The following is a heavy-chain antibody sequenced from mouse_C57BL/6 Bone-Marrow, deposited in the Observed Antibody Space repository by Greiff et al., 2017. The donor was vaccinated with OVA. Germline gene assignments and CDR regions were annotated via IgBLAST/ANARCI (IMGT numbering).Heavy chain of an antibody. V-gene: IGHV1-82*01. D-gene: IGHD1-1*01. J-gene: IGHJ2*01. CDR3: ARCTITTVVAPYFDY. CDR2: IYPGDGDT. Sequence: QVQLQQSGPELVKPGASVKISCKASGYAFSSSWMNWVKQRPGKGLEWIGRIYPGDGDTNYNGKFKGKATLTADKSSSTAYMQLSSLTSEDSAVYFCARCTITTVVAPYFDYWGQGTTLTVSS. CDR1: GYAFSSSW.